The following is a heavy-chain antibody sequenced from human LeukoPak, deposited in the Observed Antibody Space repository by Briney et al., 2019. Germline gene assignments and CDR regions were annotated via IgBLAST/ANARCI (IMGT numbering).Heavy chain of an antibody. CDR1: GGTFTTYA. Sequence: GSSVTVSYTPSGGTFTTYAISWGRQAPGQGVEWMGGIIPIFGTANYAQKFQGRVTITADESTSTAYMELISLRSEDTAVYYCARFISSYGDYMGYFDYWGQGTLVTVSS. J-gene: IGHJ4*02. V-gene: IGHV1-69*01. CDR2: IIPIFGTA. CDR3: ARFISSYGDYMGYFDY. D-gene: IGHD4-17*01.